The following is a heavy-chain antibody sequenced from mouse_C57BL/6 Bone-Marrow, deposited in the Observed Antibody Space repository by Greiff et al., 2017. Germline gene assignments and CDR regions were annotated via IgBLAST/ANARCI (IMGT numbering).Heavy chain of an antibody. Sequence: VQLQQSGPELVKPGASVKMSCKASGYTFPDYNMHWVKQSHGKSLEWIGYINPNNGGTSYNQKFKGKATLTVNKSSSTAYMELRSLTSEDSAVYYCAREGLRDYAMDYWGQGTSVTVSS. V-gene: IGHV1-22*01. CDR2: INPNNGGT. J-gene: IGHJ4*01. D-gene: IGHD2-4*01. CDR1: GYTFPDYN. CDR3: AREGLRDYAMDY.